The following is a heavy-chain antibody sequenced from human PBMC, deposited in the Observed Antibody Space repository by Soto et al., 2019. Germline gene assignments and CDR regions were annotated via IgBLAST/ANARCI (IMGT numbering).Heavy chain of an antibody. J-gene: IGHJ4*02. Sequence: ASVKVSCKASGYTFTGHYIHWVRQAPEQGPEWMGEIGPESGATRYAEKFQGRVTMTLDTSITTVYMELKNLSPDDTAVYYCGRGRSGQIVVFYWGQGTPVTV. CDR1: GYTFTGHY. D-gene: IGHD1-26*01. CDR3: GRGRSGQIVVFY. CDR2: IGPESGAT. V-gene: IGHV1-2*02.